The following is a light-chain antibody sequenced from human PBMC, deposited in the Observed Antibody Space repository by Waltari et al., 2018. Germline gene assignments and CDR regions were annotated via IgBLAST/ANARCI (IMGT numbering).Light chain of an antibody. CDR1: SLRTFY. J-gene: IGLJ2*01. Sequence: SSELTQDPAVSVALGQTVRITCQGDSLRTFYASWYQQKPGQAPVLVIYATDTRPSGIPDRFSGSSSGNTASLTITGAQAEDEADYYCNCRDSSGNVIFGGGTKVTVL. CDR3: NCRDSSGNVI. V-gene: IGLV3-19*01. CDR2: ATD.